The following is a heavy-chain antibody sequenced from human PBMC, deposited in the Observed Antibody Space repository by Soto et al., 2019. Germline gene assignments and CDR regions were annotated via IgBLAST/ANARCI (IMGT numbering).Heavy chain of an antibody. Sequence: QVHLEQWGAGLLKPSETLSLTCAIYNSSLGAFHWTWIRQPPGKGLEWIGGLIHGGSTNYNPSLKSRVTFSLDTSKSQFSLHVMSVTAADTAVYYCARSPLSYDYVRQTWREVGDSFDVWGRGTSVTVSS. D-gene: IGHD3-10*02. J-gene: IGHJ3*01. CDR2: LIHGGST. CDR1: NSSLGAFH. CDR3: ARSPLSYDYVRQTWREVGDSFDV. V-gene: IGHV4-34*02.